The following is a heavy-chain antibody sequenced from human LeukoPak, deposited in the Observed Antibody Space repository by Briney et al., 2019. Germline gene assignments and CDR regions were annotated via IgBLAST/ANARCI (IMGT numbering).Heavy chain of an antibody. CDR3: ARERTFGGVMSY. D-gene: IGHD3-16*01. CDR2: IYYSGST. Sequence: SETLSLTCTVSGGSISSFYWSWIRQPPGKGLECIGYIYYSGSTNYNPSLKSRVTISLDTSKNQFSLKLSSVTAADTAVYYCARERTFGGVMSYWGQGILVTVSS. CDR1: GGSISSFY. J-gene: IGHJ4*02. V-gene: IGHV4-59*01.